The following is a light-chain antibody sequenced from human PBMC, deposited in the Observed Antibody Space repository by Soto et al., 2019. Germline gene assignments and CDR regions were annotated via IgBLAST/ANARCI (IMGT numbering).Light chain of an antibody. J-gene: IGKJ5*01. CDR3: QQYGGSPRIT. Sequence: EIVLTQSPGTLSLSPGDRATLSCRASERLSSVYLAWYQQRPGQPPRLLIYGASNRATGIPDRFSGSGSGTDLTLIINRLEPEDVAIYYCQQYGGSPRITFGQGTRLEIK. CDR2: GAS. V-gene: IGKV3-20*01. CDR1: ERLSSVY.